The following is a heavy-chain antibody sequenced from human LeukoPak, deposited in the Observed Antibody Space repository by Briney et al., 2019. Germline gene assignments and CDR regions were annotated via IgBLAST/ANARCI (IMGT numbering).Heavy chain of an antibody. CDR2: ISAYNGNT. CDR3: ARCLKNYYDSSGYTWGYYFDY. CDR1: GYTFTSYG. D-gene: IGHD3-22*01. V-gene: IGHV1-18*01. Sequence: ASXXVSCKASGYTFTSYGISWVRQAPGQGLEWMGWISAYNGNTNYAQKLQGRVTMTTDTSTSTAYMELRSLRSDDTAVYYCARCLKNYYDSSGYTWGYYFDYWGQGTLVTVSS. J-gene: IGHJ4*02.